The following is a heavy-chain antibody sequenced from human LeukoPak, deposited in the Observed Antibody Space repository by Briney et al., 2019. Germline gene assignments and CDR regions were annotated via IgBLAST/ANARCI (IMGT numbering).Heavy chain of an antibody. CDR2: ISHDGRDK. D-gene: IGHD2-15*01. CDR3: ARDPVSIGLRINSDY. J-gene: IGHJ4*02. CDR1: GFAFSSYA. V-gene: IGHV3-30*04. Sequence: GGSLRLSCAASGFAFSSYAMLWVPQAPGKGLEWVALISHDGRDKYHADSVKGRFTISRDTSKNMVYLQMTSLRAEDTALYYSARDPVSIGLRINSDYWAQGTLVTVSS.